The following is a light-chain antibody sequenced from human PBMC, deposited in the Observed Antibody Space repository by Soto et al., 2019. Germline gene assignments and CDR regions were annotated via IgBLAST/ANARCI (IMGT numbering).Light chain of an antibody. V-gene: IGKV3-11*01. CDR3: QQRFNWPWT. J-gene: IGKJ1*01. CDR2: DTS. CDR1: QSVNKY. Sequence: VLSLSLATVSLPPGERATLSCRASQSVNKYLAWFQQKLGQPPRLLIYDTSNRATGIPPRFSGSGSGTDFTLIISSLEPEDFAVYYCQQRFNWPWTFGQGTKVDIK.